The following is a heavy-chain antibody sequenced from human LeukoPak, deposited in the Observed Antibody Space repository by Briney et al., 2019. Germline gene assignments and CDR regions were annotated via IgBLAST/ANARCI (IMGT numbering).Heavy chain of an antibody. V-gene: IGHV3-23*01. Sequence: PGGSLRLSCAASGFTFSSYAMSWVRQAPGKGLEWVSAISGSGGSTYYADSVKGRFTISRDNSKNTLYLQMNSLRAEDTAVYYCAKGAIAARPRRNSDFPRDFDYWGQGTLVTVSS. CDR1: GFTFSSYA. D-gene: IGHD6-6*01. CDR2: ISGSGGST. J-gene: IGHJ4*02. CDR3: AKGAIAARPRRNSDFPRDFDY.